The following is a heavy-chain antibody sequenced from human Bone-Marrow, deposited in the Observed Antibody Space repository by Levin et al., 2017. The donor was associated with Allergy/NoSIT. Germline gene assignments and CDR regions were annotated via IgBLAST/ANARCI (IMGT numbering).Heavy chain of an antibody. V-gene: IGHV4-59*11. Sequence: SCSVFGVSLNDHYWSWIRQPPGKGLEWIGYISSRGSTDYNPSLKSRVTISVDTSKNLFSLKLTYVTAADMGVYYCAREIVLPATIRPFDLWGQGTLVTVSS. D-gene: IGHD2-2*01. CDR3: AREIVLPATIRPFDL. CDR2: ISSRGST. CDR1: GVSLNDHY. J-gene: IGHJ5*02.